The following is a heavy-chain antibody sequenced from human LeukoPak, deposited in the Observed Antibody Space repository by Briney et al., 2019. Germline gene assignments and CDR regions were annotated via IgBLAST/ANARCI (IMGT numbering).Heavy chain of an antibody. CDR1: GGSISSSYYY. CDR3: VRDLGVTLPFDY. V-gene: IGHV4-39*02. J-gene: IGHJ4*02. Sequence: SETLSLTCTVSGGSISSSYYYWGWIRQPPGKGLQWIGSIYYSGTTYSNPSLRSRVTISVDTSKNQFSLKLSSVTAADTAVYYCVRDLGVTLPFDYWGQGALVTVSS. CDR2: IYYSGTT. D-gene: IGHD3-10*01.